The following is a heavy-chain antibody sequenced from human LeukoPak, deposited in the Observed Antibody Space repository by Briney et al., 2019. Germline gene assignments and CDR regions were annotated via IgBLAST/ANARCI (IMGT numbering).Heavy chain of an antibody. J-gene: IGHJ4*02. CDR3: TRGAGWLIDY. CDR1: DDSISDYY. CDR2: FHNRGTS. D-gene: IGHD3-16*01. Sequence: SETLSLTCTVSDDSISDYYRGWIRQPPGKGLEWIGYFHNRGTSTYNPSLKSRVTISADTSKNQFSLKLNSLTTADTVVYYCTRGAGWLIDYWGQGILVTVSS. V-gene: IGHV4-59*01.